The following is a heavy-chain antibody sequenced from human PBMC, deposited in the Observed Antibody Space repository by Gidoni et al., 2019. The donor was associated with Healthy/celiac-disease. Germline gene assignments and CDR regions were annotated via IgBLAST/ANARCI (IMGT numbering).Heavy chain of an antibody. CDR3: ALTLKHDFWSGAFDY. CDR2: FIPIFGTA. D-gene: IGHD3-3*01. V-gene: IGHV1-69*01. Sequence: QVQLVQSGAEVKKPGSSVKVSCKASGGTFSRYAISWVRQAPGQGLEWMGGFIPIFGTANYAQKFQGRVTITADESTSTAYMELSSLRSEDTAVYYCALTLKHDFWSGAFDYWGQGTLVTVSS. J-gene: IGHJ4*02. CDR1: GGTFSRYA.